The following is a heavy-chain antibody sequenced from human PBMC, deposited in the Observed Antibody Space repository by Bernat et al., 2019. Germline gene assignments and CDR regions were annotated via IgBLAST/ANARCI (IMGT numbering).Heavy chain of an antibody. CDR1: GFSFSIYT. J-gene: IGHJ4*02. V-gene: IGHV3-30*04. CDR3: VRGLGHKQVDD. Sequence: QVRLVESGGGVVQPGTSLRLSCVTAGFSFSIYTMHWVRQPPGKGLEWVAVISNDGSAEYFADSEAGRFTISRDNSRDTLYLQMNSLRVEDTATYYCVRGLGHKQVDDWGQGTLVTVSS. CDR2: ISNDGSAE. D-gene: IGHD3-16*01.